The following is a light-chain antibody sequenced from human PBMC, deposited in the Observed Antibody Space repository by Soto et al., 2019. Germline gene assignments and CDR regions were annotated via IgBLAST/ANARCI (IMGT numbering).Light chain of an antibody. CDR3: SSYTSSSTPYV. Sequence: QSALTQPASVSGSPGQSITSSCTGTSSDVGGYNYVSWYQQHPGKAPKLMIYEVSNRPSGVSNRFSGSKSGNTASLTISGLQAEDEADYYCSSYTSSSTPYVFGTATKVTVL. CDR1: SSDVGGYNY. J-gene: IGLJ1*01. CDR2: EVS. V-gene: IGLV2-14*01.